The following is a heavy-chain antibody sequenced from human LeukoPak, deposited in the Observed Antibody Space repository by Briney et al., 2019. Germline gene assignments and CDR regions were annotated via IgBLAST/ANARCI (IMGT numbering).Heavy chain of an antibody. D-gene: IGHD1-26*01. CDR2: IYSGGST. Sequence: GGSLRLSCAASGFTFDDYGMSWVRQVPGRGLEWVSVIYSGGSTYYADSVKGRFTISRDNSKNTLYLQMNSLRAEDTAVYYCAREIVGATIDWGQGTLVTVSS. V-gene: IGHV3-53*01. CDR3: AREIVGATID. CDR1: GFTFDDYG. J-gene: IGHJ4*02.